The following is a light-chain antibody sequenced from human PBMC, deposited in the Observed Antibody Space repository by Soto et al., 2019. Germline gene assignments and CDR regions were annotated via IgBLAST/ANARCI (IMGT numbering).Light chain of an antibody. Sequence: EIVLTQSPGTLSLSPGVRATLSCRASQSVSSGYLAWYQQKPGQAPRLLMSGASSRATGIPDRFSGSGSGTDFTLTISRLEPEDFAVYYCQQYGSAPPMYTFGQGTKLEIK. CDR1: QSVSSGY. V-gene: IGKV3-20*01. J-gene: IGKJ2*01. CDR2: GAS. CDR3: QQYGSAPPMYT.